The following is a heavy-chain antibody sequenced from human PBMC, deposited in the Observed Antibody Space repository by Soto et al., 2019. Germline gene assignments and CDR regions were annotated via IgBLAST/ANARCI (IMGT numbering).Heavy chain of an antibody. CDR1: GFILSDCA. CDR3: ARDTLWWHYYYMDV. CDR2: ISSSSSVI. V-gene: IGHV3-48*01. Sequence: GGSLRLSCATSGFILSDCAMNWVRQAPGKGLEWVSYISSSSSVIDYADSVKGRFTVSRDNARNSLYLQMNSLRAEDTAVYYCARDTLWWHYYYMDVWGKGTRSPSP. D-gene: IGHD2-21*01. J-gene: IGHJ6*03.